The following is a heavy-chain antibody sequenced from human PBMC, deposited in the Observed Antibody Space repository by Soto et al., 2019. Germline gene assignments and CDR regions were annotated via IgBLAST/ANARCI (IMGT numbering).Heavy chain of an antibody. Sequence: EVQLLESGGGLVQPGGSLRLSCAASGFTFTNYAITWVRQAPGKGLEWVSISSGSGSGGSTNYADSVKGRFTISRDNSKNTLYLQMTSLRVEDTAVYYCAKDRDDYRNYVFDYWGQGTLVTVSS. CDR2: SSGSGSGGST. CDR3: AKDRDDYRNYVFDY. V-gene: IGHV3-23*01. CDR1: GFTFTNYA. D-gene: IGHD4-4*01. J-gene: IGHJ4*02.